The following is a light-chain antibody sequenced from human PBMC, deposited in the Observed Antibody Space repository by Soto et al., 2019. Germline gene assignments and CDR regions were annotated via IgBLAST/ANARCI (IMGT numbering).Light chain of an antibody. CDR2: KVS. J-gene: IGKJ2*01. Sequence: DVVMTQSPLSLPVTLGQPASISCRSSQSLVDSDGNTYLNWFQQRPGQSPRRRIYKVSSRDSGVADRFSGSGSGADFTLKISRVEAEDVGVYYCMQGTNWPYTFGQGTKLEI. CDR1: QSLVDSDGNTY. V-gene: IGKV2-30*01. CDR3: MQGTNWPYT.